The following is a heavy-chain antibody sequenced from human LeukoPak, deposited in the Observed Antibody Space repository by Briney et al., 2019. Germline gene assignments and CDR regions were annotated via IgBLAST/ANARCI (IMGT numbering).Heavy chain of an antibody. Sequence: ASVKVSCKASGYTFTSYGISWVRQAPGQGLEWMGWISAYNGNTNYAQKLQGRVTMTTDTSTSTAYMELRSLRSDDTAVYYCARDRVPYDSSGYYESWEWGFDYWGQGTLVTVSS. V-gene: IGHV1-18*01. CDR3: ARDRVPYDSSGYYESWEWGFDY. D-gene: IGHD3-22*01. J-gene: IGHJ4*02. CDR2: ISAYNGNT. CDR1: GYTFTSYG.